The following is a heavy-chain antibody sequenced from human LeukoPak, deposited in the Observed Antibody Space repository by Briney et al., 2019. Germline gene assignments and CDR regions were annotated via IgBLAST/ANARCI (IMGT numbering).Heavy chain of an antibody. CDR1: GFTFSSYG. V-gene: IGHV3-33*01. CDR2: IWYDGSNK. D-gene: IGHD4-17*01. Sequence: GRSLRLSCAASGFTFSSYGMRWVRKAQGRGLEWVAVIWYDGSNKYYADSVKGRFTISRDNSKNTLYLQMNSLRAEDTAVYYCARDDYGDYQGRMDVWGKGTTVTVSS. CDR3: ARDDYGDYQGRMDV. J-gene: IGHJ6*04.